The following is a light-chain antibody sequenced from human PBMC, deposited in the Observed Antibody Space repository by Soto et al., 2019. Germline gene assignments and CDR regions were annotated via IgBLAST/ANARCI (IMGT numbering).Light chain of an antibody. V-gene: IGLV2-14*01. Sequence: QSVLTQPASVSGSPGQSITISCTGTSSDIGNYDFVSWYQQVPGTAPKAMIYEVSSRPSGVSNRFSGSKSGNTASLTISGLQAEDEAYYYCSSFTSSITYVFGTGTQLTVL. J-gene: IGLJ1*01. CDR2: EVS. CDR1: SSDIGNYDF. CDR3: SSFTSSITYV.